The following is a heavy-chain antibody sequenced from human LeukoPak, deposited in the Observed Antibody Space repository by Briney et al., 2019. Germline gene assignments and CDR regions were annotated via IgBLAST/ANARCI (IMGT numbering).Heavy chain of an antibody. CDR2: ISGSGGST. CDR3: ASTSGHYDFWSGSSFDY. J-gene: IGHJ4*02. V-gene: IGHV3-23*01. Sequence: GGSLRLSCAASGFTFTNYWMHWVRQAPGKGLEWVSAISGSGGSTYYADSVKGRFTISRDNSKNTLYLQMNSLRAEDTAVYYCASTSGHYDFWSGSSFDYWGQGTLVTVSS. CDR1: GFTFTNYW. D-gene: IGHD3-3*01.